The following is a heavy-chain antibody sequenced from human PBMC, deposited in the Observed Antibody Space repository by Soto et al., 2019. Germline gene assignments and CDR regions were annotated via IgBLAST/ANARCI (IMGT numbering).Heavy chain of an antibody. CDR3: AKDYCSSTSCYALWFDP. J-gene: IGHJ5*02. CDR1: GFTFDDYA. CDR2: ISWNSGSI. V-gene: IGHV3-9*01. D-gene: IGHD2-2*01. Sequence: GGSLRLSCAASGFTFDDYAMHWVRQAPGKGLEWVSGISWNSGSIGYADSVKGRFTISRDNAKNSLYLQMNSLRAEDTALYYCAKDYCSSTSCYALWFDPWGQGTLVTVSS.